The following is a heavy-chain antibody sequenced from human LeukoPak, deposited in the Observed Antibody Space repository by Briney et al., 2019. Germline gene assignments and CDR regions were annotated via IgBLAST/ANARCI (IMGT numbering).Heavy chain of an antibody. Sequence: SETLSLTCTVSGGSISNYYWSWIRQPPGKGLEWIGYIYYSGSTKYNPSLKSRVTISVDTSKNQFSLKLASVTAADTAVYYCARGYTSSSEPFDYWGQGTLVTVSS. D-gene: IGHD6-6*01. CDR3: ARGYTSSSEPFDY. CDR2: IYYSGST. CDR1: GGSISNYY. V-gene: IGHV4-59*01. J-gene: IGHJ4*02.